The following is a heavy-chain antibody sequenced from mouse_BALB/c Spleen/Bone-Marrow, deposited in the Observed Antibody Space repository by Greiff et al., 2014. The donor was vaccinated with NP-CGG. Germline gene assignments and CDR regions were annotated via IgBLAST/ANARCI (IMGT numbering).Heavy chain of an antibody. CDR3: ASYRYGWYFDV. D-gene: IGHD2-14*01. CDR1: GFNIKDIY. V-gene: IGHV14-3*02. Sequence: VQLQQSGAELVEPGASVKLSCTASGFNIKDIYIHWGERRPEQGLEWIGRIDPANGNTKYDPKFQGKATITADTSSNTAYLQLSSLTSEDTAVYYCASYRYGWYFDVWGAGTTVTVSS. J-gene: IGHJ1*01. CDR2: IDPANGNT.